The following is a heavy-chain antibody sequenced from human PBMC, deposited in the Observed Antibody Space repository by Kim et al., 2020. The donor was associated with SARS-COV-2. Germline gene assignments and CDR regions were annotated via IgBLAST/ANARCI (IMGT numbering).Heavy chain of an antibody. V-gene: IGHV3-7*03. CDR3: AREPSAEST. J-gene: IGHJ5*02. CDR1: GFIIDSEW. Sequence: GGSLRLSCAASGFIIDSEWMSWVRQAPGKGTEWVANINRDGDEKNYVGSVKGRFSIARDSAKNSQYLQMNSLRDEDTAVSYCAREPSAESTWGQGTLVTVSS. CDR2: INRDGDEK.